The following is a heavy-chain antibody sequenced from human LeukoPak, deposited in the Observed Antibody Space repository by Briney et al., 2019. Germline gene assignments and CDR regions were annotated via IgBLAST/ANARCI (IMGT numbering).Heavy chain of an antibody. V-gene: IGHV1-8*01. Sequence: ASVKVSGKASGYTFTSYDINWVRQATGHGLEWMGWMNPNSGNTGYAQKFQGRVTMTRNTSMSTAYMELSSLRSEDTAVYYCARAYSSSGPYYYHMDVRGKGTTVTVSS. CDR3: ARAYSSSGPYYYHMDV. CDR1: GYTFTSYD. J-gene: IGHJ6*03. CDR2: MNPNSGNT. D-gene: IGHD6-13*01.